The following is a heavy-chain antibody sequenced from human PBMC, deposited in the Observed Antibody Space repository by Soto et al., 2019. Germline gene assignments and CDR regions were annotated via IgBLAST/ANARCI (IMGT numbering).Heavy chain of an antibody. CDR2: IIPIFGTA. J-gene: IGHJ4*02. Sequence: GASVKVSCKASGGTFSSNAISWVRQAPGQGLGWMGGIIPIFGTANYAQKFQGRVTITADKSTSTAYMELSSLRSEDTAVYYCARGARDPSYYYDSSGYYFDYWGQGTLVTVSS. D-gene: IGHD3-22*01. CDR1: GGTFSSNA. CDR3: ARGARDPSYYYDSSGYYFDY. V-gene: IGHV1-69*06.